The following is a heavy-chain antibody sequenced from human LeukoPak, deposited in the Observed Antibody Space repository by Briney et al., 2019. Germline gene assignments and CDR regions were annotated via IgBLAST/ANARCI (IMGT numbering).Heavy chain of an antibody. CDR2: ISSSGSTI. Sequence: GGSLRLSRAASGFTFSDYYMSWIRQAPGQGLEWVSYISSSGSTIYYADSVKGRFTISRDNAKNSLYLQMNSLRAEDTAVYYCARDVDCYDSSGYFDYWGQGTLVTVSS. CDR1: GFTFSDYY. CDR3: ARDVDCYDSSGYFDY. J-gene: IGHJ4*02. D-gene: IGHD3-22*01. V-gene: IGHV3-11*04.